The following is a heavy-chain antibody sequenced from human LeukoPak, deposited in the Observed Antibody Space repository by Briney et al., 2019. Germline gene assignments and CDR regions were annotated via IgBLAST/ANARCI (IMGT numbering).Heavy chain of an antibody. CDR1: GFTFSNYE. D-gene: IGHD5-24*01. CDR3: ARPDDGAFDF. V-gene: IGHV3-48*03. J-gene: IGHJ3*01. Sequence: GGSLRLSCAASGFTFSNYEMNWVRQAPGKGLEWVSYISSSGSSIYYADSVKGRFTISRDNAKNSLYLQMNSLRAEDTAVYYCARPDDGAFDFWGQGTMVTVST. CDR2: ISSSGSSI.